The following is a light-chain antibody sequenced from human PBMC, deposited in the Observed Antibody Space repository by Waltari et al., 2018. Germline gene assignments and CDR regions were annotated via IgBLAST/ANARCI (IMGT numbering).Light chain of an antibody. V-gene: IGKV1-NL1*01. CDR3: QQYYSTPPLT. Sequence: DIQMTQSPSSLSASVGDRVTITCRASQGISNSLAWYQQKPGKAPKLLLYAASRLESGVPSWFSGSGSGTDYTLTISSLQPEDFATYYCQQYYSTPPLTFGGGTKVEIK. CDR2: AAS. CDR1: QGISNS. J-gene: IGKJ4*01.